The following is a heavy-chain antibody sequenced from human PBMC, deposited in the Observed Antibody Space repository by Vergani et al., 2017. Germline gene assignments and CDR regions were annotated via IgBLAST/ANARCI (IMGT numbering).Heavy chain of an antibody. Sequence: QLQLQESGPGLVKPSETLSLTCTVSGGSISSRSYYWGWIRQPPGKGLEWIGSIYYSGSTYYNPSLKSRVTISVDTSKNQFSLKLSSVTAADTAVYYCARHPAMRDCSGTSCYYYYYYMDVWGKGTTVTVSS. CDR1: GGSISSRSYY. V-gene: IGHV4-39*01. CDR3: ARHPAMRDCSGTSCYYYYYYMDV. D-gene: IGHD2-2*01. CDR2: IYYSGST. J-gene: IGHJ6*03.